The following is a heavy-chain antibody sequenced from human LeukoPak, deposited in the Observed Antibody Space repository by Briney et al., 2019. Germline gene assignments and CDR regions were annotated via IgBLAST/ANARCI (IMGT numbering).Heavy chain of an antibody. V-gene: IGHV4-59*01. Sequence: SETLSLTCTVSGGSISSYYWSWIRQPPGKGLEWIGYIYYSGSTNYNPSLKSRVTISVDTSKNQFSLKLSSVTAADTAVYYCACQIPYYYDSSGYNFQHWGQGTLVTVSS. CDR1: GGSISSYY. D-gene: IGHD3-22*01. J-gene: IGHJ1*01. CDR3: ACQIPYYYDSSGYNFQH. CDR2: IYYSGST.